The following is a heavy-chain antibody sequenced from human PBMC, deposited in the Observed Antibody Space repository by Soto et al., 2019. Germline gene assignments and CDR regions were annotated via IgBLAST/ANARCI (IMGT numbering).Heavy chain of an antibody. D-gene: IGHD3-16*01. CDR3: ARAYEGDYFDY. J-gene: IGHJ4*02. V-gene: IGHV3-30-3*01. CDR2: ISYDGSNK. CDR1: GFTFSSYA. Sequence: QVQLVESGGGVVQPGRSLRLSCAASGFTFSSYAMHWVRQAPGKGLEWVAVISYDGSNKYYADSVKGRFTISRDNSKNTLYLQMNSQRAEDTAVYYCARAYEGDYFDYWGQGTLVTVSA.